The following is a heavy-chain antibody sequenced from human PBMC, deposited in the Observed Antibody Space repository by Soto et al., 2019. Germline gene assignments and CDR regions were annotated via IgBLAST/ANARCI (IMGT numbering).Heavy chain of an antibody. Sequence: QVQLVQSGAEGKKPGSSVKVSCKASGGTFSSYAISWVRQAPGQGLEWMGGIIPIFGTANYAQKFQGRVTITADESTSTAYMELSSLRSEDTAVYYCARGSVPATLYYFDYWGQGTLVTVSS. CDR2: IIPIFGTA. D-gene: IGHD2-2*01. J-gene: IGHJ4*02. CDR3: ARGSVPATLYYFDY. CDR1: GGTFSSYA. V-gene: IGHV1-69*01.